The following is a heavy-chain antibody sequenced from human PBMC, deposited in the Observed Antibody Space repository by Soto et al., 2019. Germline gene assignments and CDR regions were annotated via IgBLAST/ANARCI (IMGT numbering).Heavy chain of an antibody. D-gene: IGHD2-21*01. V-gene: IGHV4-39*01. CDR2: IYYSGST. CDR3: AGILWSEDSPFNL. J-gene: IGHJ4*02. CDR1: GGSISRSNYY. Sequence: QLQLQESGPGLVKPSETLSLICTVSGGSISRSNYYWAWIRQPPGKGLEWISSIYYSGSTYYNPALKSRVTTSIDTSKXXXXXXXSSMTAADTSVYYCAGILWSEDSPFNLWGQGALITVSS.